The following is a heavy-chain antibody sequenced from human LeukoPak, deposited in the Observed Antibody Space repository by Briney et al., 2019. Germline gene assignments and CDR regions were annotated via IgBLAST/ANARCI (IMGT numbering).Heavy chain of an antibody. V-gene: IGHV3-23*01. CDR1: GFTFSIYA. CDR3: AKAHCSSTSCSRADN. D-gene: IGHD2-2*01. Sequence: GGSLRLSCAASGFTFSIYAMSWVRQAPGKGLEWVSALSASGGSTYYADSVKGRVTISRVQSTNTVYLQMNSLRADDTAVYYCAKAHCSSTSCSRADNWGQGTLVTVSS. CDR2: LSASGGST. J-gene: IGHJ4*02.